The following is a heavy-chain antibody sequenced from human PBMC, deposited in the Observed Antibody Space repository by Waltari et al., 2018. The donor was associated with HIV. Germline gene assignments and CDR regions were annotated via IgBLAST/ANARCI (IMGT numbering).Heavy chain of an antibody. Sequence: VETGGGLFRFGESLRLSCDISGFDISTTFITWVRQAPGERPEWLSVMYTDGSTHYADSVKGRFTISRDSPNKRVYLRMTSLIVEDTATYYCTKGVRYFDPWGQGTHVIVS. CDR3: TKGVRYFDP. V-gene: IGHV3-53*02. CDR2: MYTDGST. J-gene: IGHJ5*02. D-gene: IGHD3-10*02. CDR1: GFDISTTF.